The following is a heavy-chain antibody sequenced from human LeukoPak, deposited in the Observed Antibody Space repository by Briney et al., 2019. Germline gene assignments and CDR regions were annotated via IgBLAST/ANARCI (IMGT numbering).Heavy chain of an antibody. D-gene: IGHD3-16*01. J-gene: IGHJ4*02. CDR2: IIPIFDTA. V-gene: IGHV1-69*01. CDR3: ARVPLGDLAFDY. Sequence: ASVKVSCKASGGTFSSYAINWVRQAPGQGLEWMGGIIPIFDTANYAQKFQGRVTITADESTSTAYMGLTSLTSADTAVYYCARVPLGDLAFDYWGQGTLVTVSS. CDR1: GGTFSSYA.